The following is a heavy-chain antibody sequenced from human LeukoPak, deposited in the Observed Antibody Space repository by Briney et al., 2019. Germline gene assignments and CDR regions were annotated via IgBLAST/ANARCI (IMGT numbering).Heavy chain of an antibody. D-gene: IGHD3-10*01. J-gene: IGHJ3*02. V-gene: IGHV3-23*01. CDR3: AKDRNYYGSGLDAFDI. CDR1: GFTFSSYA. Sequence: GGSLRLSCAASGFTFSSYAMSWVCQAPGKGLEGVSAISGSGGSTYYADSVKGRFTISRDNSKNTLYLQMNSLRAEDTAVYSCAKDRNYYGSGLDAFDIRGQGTMVTVYS. CDR2: ISGSGGST.